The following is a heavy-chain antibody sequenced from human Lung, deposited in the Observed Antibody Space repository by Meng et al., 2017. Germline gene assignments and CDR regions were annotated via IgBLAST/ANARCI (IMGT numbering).Heavy chain of an antibody. CDR1: GGSISSGTYY. J-gene: IGHJ5*02. D-gene: IGHD3-22*01. CDR2: IHYSGST. V-gene: IGHV4-31*03. CDR3: ARYVFDSSSLYSNWFDP. Sequence: QVQLQESGPGLVKPSQTLSLTCTVSGGSISSGTYYWGWIRQLPGKGLEWIAYIHYSGSTYYSPSLKSRVTISVDTSKNQLSLKLSSMTAADTAVYYCARYVFDSSSLYSNWFDPWGQGTLVTGSS.